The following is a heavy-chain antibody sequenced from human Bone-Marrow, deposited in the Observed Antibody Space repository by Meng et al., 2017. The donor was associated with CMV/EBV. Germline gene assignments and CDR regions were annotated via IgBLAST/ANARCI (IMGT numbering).Heavy chain of an antibody. D-gene: IGHD3-3*01. CDR3: ARGVYDFWSGYSSYYYAMDL. CDR2: VSSTGYTI. CDR1: GFTFSDYY. J-gene: IGHJ6*02. Sequence: GGSLRLSCAASGFTFSDYYMSWIRQAPGKGLEWVSYVSSTGYTIYFADSVKGRFTISRDNAKNSLYLQMSSLRAEDTAVYYCARGVYDFWSGYSSYYYAMDLWGQGTTVTVSS. V-gene: IGHV3-11*04.